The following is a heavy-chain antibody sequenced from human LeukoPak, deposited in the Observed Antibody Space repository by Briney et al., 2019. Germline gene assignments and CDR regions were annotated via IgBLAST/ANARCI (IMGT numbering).Heavy chain of an antibody. CDR3: ARGDYDSDENVLDI. V-gene: IGHV3-74*03. J-gene: IGHJ3*02. D-gene: IGHD3-22*01. CDR2: ISRDGSST. Sequence: GGSLRLSCAASGFTFSSYWMHWVRQTPGKGLVWVSRISRDGSSTKSADSVKGRFTISRDNAKNTLNLQMNSLRAEDTAAYYCARGDYDSDENVLDIWGQGTMVTVSS. CDR1: GFTFSSYW.